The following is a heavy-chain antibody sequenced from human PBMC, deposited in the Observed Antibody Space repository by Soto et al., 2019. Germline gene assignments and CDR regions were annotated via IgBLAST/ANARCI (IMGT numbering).Heavy chain of an antibody. Sequence: SVKVSCKASGGTFSSYAISWVRQAPGQGLEWMGGIISIFGTANYAQKFQGRVTITGDKSTSTAYMELSSLRSEDTAVYYCAYSIQRINMLVVVMETWFDPWGQGTLLTVSS. V-gene: IGHV1-69*06. CDR1: GGTFSSYA. J-gene: IGHJ5*02. D-gene: IGHD3-22*01. CDR3: AYSIQRINMLVVVMETWFDP. CDR2: IISIFGTA.